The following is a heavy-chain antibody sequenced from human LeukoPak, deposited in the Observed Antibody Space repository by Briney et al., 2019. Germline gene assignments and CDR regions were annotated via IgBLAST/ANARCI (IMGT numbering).Heavy chain of an antibody. D-gene: IGHD1-26*01. CDR3: ARLSRSGGTTIPYFDS. J-gene: IGHJ4*02. V-gene: IGHV3-30*02. CDR1: GFTFSSYG. CDR2: IQYDGSNK. Sequence: GGSLRLSCAASGFTFSSYGMHWVRQAPGKGLEWVAFIQYDGSNKYYADSVKGRFTISRDNSKNTLYLQMNSLRAEDTAVYYCARLSRSGGTTIPYFDSWGQGTLVTVSS.